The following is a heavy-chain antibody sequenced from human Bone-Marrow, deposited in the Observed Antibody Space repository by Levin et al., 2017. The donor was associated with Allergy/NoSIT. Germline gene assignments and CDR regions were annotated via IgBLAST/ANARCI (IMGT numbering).Heavy chain of an antibody. CDR1: GGSFSDYC. CDR3: TRGRRLRRVVVAAIHQRSKVDYFDS. D-gene: IGHD2-15*01. V-gene: IGHV4-34*01. CDR2: INYSGST. J-gene: IGHJ4*02. Sequence: PSETLSLTCAVYGGSFSDYCWSWIRQSPGKGLEWIGEINYSGSTNYKSSLKSRVTMSVDTSKNQFSLNLSSVTAADTAVYFCTRGRRLRRVVVAAIHQRSKVDYFDSWGQGTLVTVSS.